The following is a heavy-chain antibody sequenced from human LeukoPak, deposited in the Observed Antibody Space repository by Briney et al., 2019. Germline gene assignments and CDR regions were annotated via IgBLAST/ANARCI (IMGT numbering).Heavy chain of an antibody. CDR2: ISSSSSTI. Sequence: GGSLRPSCPPPASPFSSYSMNWVRQAPGKGLEWVSYISSSSSTIYYADSVKGRFTISRDNAKNSLYLQMNSLRAEDTAVYYCARRQTTVTKGRDYFDYWGQGTLVTVSS. D-gene: IGHD4-11*01. CDR1: ASPFSSYS. CDR3: ARRQTTVTKGRDYFDY. V-gene: IGHV3-48*01. J-gene: IGHJ4*02.